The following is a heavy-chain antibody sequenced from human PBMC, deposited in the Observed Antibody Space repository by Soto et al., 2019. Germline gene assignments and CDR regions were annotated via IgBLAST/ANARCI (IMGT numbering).Heavy chain of an antibody. D-gene: IGHD5-12*01. CDR3: AKARGHAYYYYGIDV. J-gene: IGHJ6*02. CDR2: ISGPGSNT. Sequence: TGGSLRLSCAATGLIFSTYAMSWVRQAPGKGLEWVSAISGPGSNTYYADSVKGRFTISRDNSKNTLYLQMESLRAEDTAVYYCAKARGHAYYYYGIDVWCQGTTVTVSS. V-gene: IGHV3-23*01. CDR1: GLIFSTYA.